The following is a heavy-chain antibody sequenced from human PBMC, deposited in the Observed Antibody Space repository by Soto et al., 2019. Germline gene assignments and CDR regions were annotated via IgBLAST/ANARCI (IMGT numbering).Heavy chain of an antibody. Sequence: LSLTCTVSGGSVTNSSYYWGWIRQSPGKGLEWIGSVYYRGRSYSKSSVKSRVTISVDTSKNRFSLSLNSVTASDTAAYLCVSQRTTVPTQAYFDYWGPGALVTVSS. CDR1: GGSVTNSSYY. CDR3: VSQRTTVPTQAYFDY. J-gene: IGHJ4*02. D-gene: IGHD4-17*01. V-gene: IGHV4-39*01. CDR2: VYYRGRS.